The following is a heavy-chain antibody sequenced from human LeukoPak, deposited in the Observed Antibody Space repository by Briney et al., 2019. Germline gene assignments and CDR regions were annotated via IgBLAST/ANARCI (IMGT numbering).Heavy chain of an antibody. V-gene: IGHV4-61*01. CDR2: IYYSGST. Sequence: SETLSLTCTVSGRSISSSSYYWSWIRQPPGKGLEWIGYIYYSGSTNYNPSLKTRVTIAVYTSKNQFPLKLSSVTAADTAVYYCARFSEVPGNRYFDYWGQGTLVTVSS. J-gene: IGHJ4*02. CDR3: ARFSEVPGNRYFDY. D-gene: IGHD2-2*01. CDR1: GRSISSSSYY.